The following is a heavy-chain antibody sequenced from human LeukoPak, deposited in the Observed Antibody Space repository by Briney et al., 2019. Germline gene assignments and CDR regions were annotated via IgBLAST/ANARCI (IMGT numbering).Heavy chain of an antibody. CDR2: IRWNRGRI. Sequence: GGSLRHSCAASGLTFDDYAMHWVRQAPGKGLEWVSGIRWNRGRIGYAGSVKGRFTISRDNAKNSLYLQMNSLRAEDTALYYCAKDMPQYSYGWGEFDYWGQGSLVTVSS. CDR1: GLTFDDYA. V-gene: IGHV3-9*01. CDR3: AKDMPQYSYGWGEFDY. D-gene: IGHD5-18*01. J-gene: IGHJ4*02.